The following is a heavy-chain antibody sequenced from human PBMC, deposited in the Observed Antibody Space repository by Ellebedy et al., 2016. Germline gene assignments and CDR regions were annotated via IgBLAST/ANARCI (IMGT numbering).Heavy chain of an antibody. CDR3: AGPAAIGTKTFDY. J-gene: IGHJ4*02. Sequence: GGSLRLSCAASGFTFSSYAMHWVRQAPGKGLEWVANIKDDGSEKSYVDSVKGRFTISRDNAKNSLYLQMNSLRADDTAVYYCAGPAAIGTKTFDYWGQGTLVTVSS. D-gene: IGHD2-2*01. CDR1: GFTFSSYA. CDR2: IKDDGSEK. V-gene: IGHV3-7*01.